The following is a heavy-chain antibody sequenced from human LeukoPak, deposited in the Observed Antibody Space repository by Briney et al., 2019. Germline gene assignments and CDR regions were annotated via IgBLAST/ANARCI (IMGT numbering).Heavy chain of an antibody. V-gene: IGHV3-9*01. CDR3: AKSVFLWPTHFDY. D-gene: IGHD2-21*01. J-gene: IGHJ4*02. CDR1: GFTFSSYA. CDR2: ISWNSGSI. Sequence: PGGSLRLSCAASGFTFSSYAMHWVRQAPGKGLEWVSGISWNSGSIGYADSVKGRFTISRDNAKNSLYLQMNSLRAEDTALYYCAKSVFLWPTHFDYWGQGTLVTVSS.